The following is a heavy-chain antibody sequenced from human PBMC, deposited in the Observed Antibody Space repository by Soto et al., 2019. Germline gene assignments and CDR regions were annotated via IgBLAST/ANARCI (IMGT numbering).Heavy chain of an antibody. V-gene: IGHV4-59*08. CDR3: ARHAPQSSWALDF. J-gene: IGHJ4*02. D-gene: IGHD6-19*01. CDR2: IYYSGST. CDR1: GGSISSYY. Sequence: SETLSLTCTVSGGSISSYYWSWIRQPPGKGLEWIGYIYYSGSTDYNPSLKSRVTISVDTSKNQFSLKLSSVTAADTAVYYCARHAPQSSWALDFWGPATLVNVSS.